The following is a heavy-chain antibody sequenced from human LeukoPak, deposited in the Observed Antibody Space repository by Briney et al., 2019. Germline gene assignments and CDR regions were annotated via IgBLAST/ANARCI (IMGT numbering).Heavy chain of an antibody. J-gene: IGHJ4*02. CDR2: INHSGST. Sequence: SETLSLTCAVYGGSFSGYYWSWIRQPPGKGLEWIGEINHSGSTNYNPSLKSRVTISVDTSKNQFSLKLSSVTAADTAVYYCARDHSSSWPDYFDYWGQGTLVTVSS. CDR1: GGSFSGYY. D-gene: IGHD6-13*01. V-gene: IGHV4-34*01. CDR3: ARDHSSSWPDYFDY.